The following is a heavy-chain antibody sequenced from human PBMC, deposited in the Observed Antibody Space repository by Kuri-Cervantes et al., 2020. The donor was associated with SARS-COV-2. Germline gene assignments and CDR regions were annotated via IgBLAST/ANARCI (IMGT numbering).Heavy chain of an antibody. Sequence: GESLKISCAASGFTVSTNYMSWVRQAPGKGLEWVSIIYSGGTTYYADSVKGRFTISRDNSKNTVNLQMNSLRGEDTALYYCARAGYSTGRFPGWYFDLWGRGTLVTVSS. J-gene: IGHJ2*01. CDR2: IYSGGTT. V-gene: IGHV3-53*01. CDR3: ARAGYSTGRFPGWYFDL. D-gene: IGHD6-19*01. CDR1: GFTVSTNY.